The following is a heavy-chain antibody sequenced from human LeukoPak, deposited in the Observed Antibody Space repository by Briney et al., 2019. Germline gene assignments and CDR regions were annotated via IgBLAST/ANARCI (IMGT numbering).Heavy chain of an antibody. CDR2: INPSGGYT. V-gene: IGHV1-46*01. J-gene: IGHJ6*03. Sequence: GASVKVSCKASGYTFTTYSMHWVRQAPGQGLEWMGIINPSGGYTKYAQKFQGRFSMTRDTSTSTVYMELSSLRSEDTAVYYCARQTYCTSASCHYYYYYMDVWGKGTTVTISS. CDR3: ARQTYCTSASCHYYYYYMDV. CDR1: GYTFTTYS. D-gene: IGHD2-2*01.